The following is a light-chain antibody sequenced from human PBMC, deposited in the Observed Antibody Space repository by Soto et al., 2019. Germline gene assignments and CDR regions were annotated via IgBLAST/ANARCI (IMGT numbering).Light chain of an antibody. CDR2: ATS. CDR1: QDTGTD. Sequence: ALRMTQSPSSLSASVGDRVTITCRASQDTGTDLGWYQQKPGKAPKLLIYATSILQGGVPSRFSGSGSGTDFTLTISNLQPEDFATYYCLQDHSGLSFGGGTKVEIK. V-gene: IGKV1-6*01. CDR3: LQDHSGLS. J-gene: IGKJ4*01.